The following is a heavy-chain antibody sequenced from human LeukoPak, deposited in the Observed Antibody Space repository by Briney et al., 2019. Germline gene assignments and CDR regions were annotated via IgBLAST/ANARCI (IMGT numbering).Heavy chain of an antibody. CDR3: ACDILTGYQYYFDY. CDR1: GFTFSSYS. CDR2: ISSSSTI. D-gene: IGHD3-9*01. V-gene: IGHV3-48*02. Sequence: PGGSLRLSCAAFGFTFSSYSMNWVRQAPGKGLEWVSYISSSSTIYYADSVKGRFTISRDNAKNSLYLQMNSLRDEDTAVYYCACDILTGYQYYFDYWGQGTLVTVSS. J-gene: IGHJ4*02.